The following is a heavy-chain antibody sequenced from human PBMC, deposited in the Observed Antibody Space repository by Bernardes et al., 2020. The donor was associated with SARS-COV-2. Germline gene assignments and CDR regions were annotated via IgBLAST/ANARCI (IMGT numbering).Heavy chain of an antibody. V-gene: IGHV3-23*01. J-gene: IGHJ6*02. CDR1: GFTFSNYA. CDR3: AKELAFGSSWRDYSYYFGMDV. Sequence: GALKLSCAASGFTFSNYAMSWVRQAPGTGLEWVSDISGPGRTYYADSVKGRFTISRDNSKNTLYLQMNSLRAEDTAVYYCAKELAFGSSWRDYSYYFGMDVWGQGTTVTVSS. D-gene: IGHD6-13*01. CDR2: ISGPGRT.